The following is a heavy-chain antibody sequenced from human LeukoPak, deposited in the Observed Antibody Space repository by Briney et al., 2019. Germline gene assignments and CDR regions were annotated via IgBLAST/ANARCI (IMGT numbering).Heavy chain of an antibody. D-gene: IGHD4-17*01. J-gene: IGHJ6*02. CDR2: IYSGGST. Sequence: PGGSLRLSCAASGFTVSSNYMSWVRQAPGKGLEWVSVIYSGGSTYYADSVKGRFTISRDNSKNTLYLQMNSLRAEDTAVYYCARVRPVTTPGYYYYYGMDVWGQGTTVTVS. CDR1: GFTVSSNY. V-gene: IGHV3-53*01. CDR3: ARVRPVTTPGYYYYYGMDV.